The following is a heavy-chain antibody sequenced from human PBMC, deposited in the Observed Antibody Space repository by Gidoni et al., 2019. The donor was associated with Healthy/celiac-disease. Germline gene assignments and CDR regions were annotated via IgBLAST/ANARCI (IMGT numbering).Heavy chain of an antibody. J-gene: IGHJ5*02. CDR2: ISSSSSYI. V-gene: IGHV3-21*01. D-gene: IGHD6-13*01. CDR1: GFTFSSYS. Sequence: EVQLVESGGGLVKPGGSLRLSCSASGFTFSSYSMNWVRQAPGKGLEWVSSISSSSSYIYYADSVKGRFTISRDNAKNSLYLQMNRLRAEDTAVYYCARDSLDYSSSWYGWFDPWGQGTLVTVSS. CDR3: ARDSLDYSSSWYGWFDP.